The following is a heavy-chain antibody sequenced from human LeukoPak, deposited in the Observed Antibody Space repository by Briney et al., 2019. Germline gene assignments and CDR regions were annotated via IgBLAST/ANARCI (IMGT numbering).Heavy chain of an antibody. CDR1: GFTFSSYG. J-gene: IGHJ4*02. CDR2: IWYDGSNK. CDR3: ARGMGWLRYPKSYFDY. Sequence: GSLRLSCAASGFTFSSYGMHWVRPAPGKGLEWGAVIWYDGSNKYYADSVKGRFTISRDNSKNTLYLQMNSLRAEDTAVYYCARGMGWLRYPKSYFDYWGQGTLVTVSS. V-gene: IGHV3-33*01. D-gene: IGHD5-24*01.